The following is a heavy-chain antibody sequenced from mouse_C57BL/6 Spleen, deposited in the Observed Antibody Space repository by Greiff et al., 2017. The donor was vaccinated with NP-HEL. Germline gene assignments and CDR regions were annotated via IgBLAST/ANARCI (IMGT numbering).Heavy chain of an antibody. Sequence: QVQLQQPGAELVRPGSSVKLSCKASGYTFTSYWMHWVKQRPIQGLEWIGNIDPSDSETHYNQKFKDKATLTVEKSSSTAYMQLSSLTSEDSAVDYCASFLGGYAMDYWGQGTSVTVSS. CDR3: ASFLGGYAMDY. J-gene: IGHJ4*01. CDR2: IDPSDSET. V-gene: IGHV1-52*01. CDR1: GYTFTSYW.